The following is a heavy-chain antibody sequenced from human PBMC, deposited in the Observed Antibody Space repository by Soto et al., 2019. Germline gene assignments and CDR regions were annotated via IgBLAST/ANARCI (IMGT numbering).Heavy chain of an antibody. J-gene: IGHJ6*02. D-gene: IGHD6-6*01. CDR3: ATGERWGSSGYYYDYYGMDV. CDR1: GYTLTELS. V-gene: IGHV1-24*01. CDR2: FDPEDGET. Sequence: ASVKVSCKVSGYTLTELSMHWVRQAPGKGLEWMGGFDPEDGETIYAQKFQGRVTMTEDTSTDTAYMELSSLRSEDTAVYYCATGERWGSSGYYYDYYGMDVWGQGTTVTVSS.